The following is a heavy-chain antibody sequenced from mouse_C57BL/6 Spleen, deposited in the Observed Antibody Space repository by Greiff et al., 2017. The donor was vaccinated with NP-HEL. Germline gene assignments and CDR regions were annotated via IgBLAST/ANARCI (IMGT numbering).Heavy chain of an antibody. CDR1: GFNIKDDY. D-gene: IGHD1-1*01. CDR2: IDPENGDT. J-gene: IGHJ1*03. Sequence: EGQRGEDGAELVRPGASVKLSCTASGFNIKDDYMHWVKQRPEQGLEWIGWIDPENGDTEYASKFQGKATITADTSSNTAYLQLSSLTSEDTAVYYCTRATVVARGGFDVWGTGTTVTVSS. V-gene: IGHV14-4*01. CDR3: TRATVVARGGFDV.